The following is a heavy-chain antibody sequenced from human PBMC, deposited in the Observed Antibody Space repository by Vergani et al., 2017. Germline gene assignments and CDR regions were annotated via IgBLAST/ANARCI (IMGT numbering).Heavy chain of an antibody. D-gene: IGHD2-2*01. CDR1: GFTFSSYE. Sequence: EVQLVESGGGLVQPGGSLRLSCAASGFTFSSYEMNWVRQAPGKGLEWVSYISSSGSTIYYADSVKGRFTISRDNAKNSLYLQMNSLRAEDTAVYYCARDRGWNGVMVVPAAFDYWGQGTLVTVSS. CDR2: ISSSGSTI. J-gene: IGHJ4*02. CDR3: ARDRGWNGVMVVPAAFDY. V-gene: IGHV3-48*03.